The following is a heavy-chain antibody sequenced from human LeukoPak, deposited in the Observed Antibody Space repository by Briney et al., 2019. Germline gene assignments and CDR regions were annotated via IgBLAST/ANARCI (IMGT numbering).Heavy chain of an antibody. D-gene: IGHD2-2*01. Sequence: ASVKVSCKASGYTFTTYGISWVRQAPGQGLEWMGWISVYNGNTNYAQKLQGRVTMTTDTSTSTAYMEPRSLRSDDTAVYYCARDHKLLWSYFGYWGQGTLVTVSS. V-gene: IGHV1-18*01. CDR2: ISVYNGNT. J-gene: IGHJ4*02. CDR1: GYTFTTYG. CDR3: ARDHKLLWSYFGY.